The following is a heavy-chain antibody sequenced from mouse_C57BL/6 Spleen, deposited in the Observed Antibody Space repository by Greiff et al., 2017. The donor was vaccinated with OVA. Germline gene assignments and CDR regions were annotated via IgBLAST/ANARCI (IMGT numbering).Heavy chain of an antibody. CDR1: GFTFSSYG. V-gene: IGHV5-6*01. CDR3: ARQEGYDYDAMDD. Sequence: EVMLVESGGDLVKPGGSLKLSCAASGFTFSSYGMSWVRQTPDTRLEWVATISSGGSYTYYPDSVKGRFTISRDNATNTLYLQMSSLKSEDTAMYYCARQEGYDYDAMDDWGQGTSVTVSS. CDR2: ISSGGSYT. D-gene: IGHD3-2*02. J-gene: IGHJ4*01.